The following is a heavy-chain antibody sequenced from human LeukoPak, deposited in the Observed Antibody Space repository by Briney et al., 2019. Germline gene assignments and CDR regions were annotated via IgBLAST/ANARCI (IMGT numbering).Heavy chain of an antibody. D-gene: IGHD5-12*01. V-gene: IGHV4-34*01. J-gene: IGHJ4*02. CDR1: GGSFSGYY. CDR2: INHSGST. Sequence: SETLSLTCAVYGGSFSGYYWSWIRQPPGKGLEWIGEINHSGSTNYNPSLKSRVTRSVDTSKNQFSLKLSSVTAADTAVYYCARVGVATISSYFDYWGQGTLVTVSS. CDR3: ARVGVATISSYFDY.